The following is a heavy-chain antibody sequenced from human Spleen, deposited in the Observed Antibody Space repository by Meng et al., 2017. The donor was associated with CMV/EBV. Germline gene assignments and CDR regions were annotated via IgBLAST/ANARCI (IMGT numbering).Heavy chain of an antibody. CDR2: ISSSGSST. CDR3: AREFPHRGSSLVVVVPAAYYFDY. CDR1: GFPFKNYA. D-gene: IGHD2-2*01. V-gene: IGHV3-21*01. J-gene: IGHJ4*02. Sequence: GGSLRLSCAASGFPFKNYAVTWVRQAPGKGLEWLSSISSSGSSTYYADSVKGRFTISRDNAKNSLYLQMNSLRAEETAVYYCAREFPHRGSSLVVVVPAAYYFDYWGQGTLVTVSS.